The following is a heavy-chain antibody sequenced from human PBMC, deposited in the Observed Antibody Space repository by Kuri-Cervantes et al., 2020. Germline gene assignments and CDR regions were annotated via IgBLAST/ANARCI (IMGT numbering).Heavy chain of an antibody. CDR3: ARGRHPRITIFGVVIRAALHFDY. J-gene: IGHJ4*02. V-gene: IGHV1-46*01. Sequence: ASVKVSCKASGYTFTSYYMHWVRQAPGQGLEWMGIINPSGGSTSYAQKFQGRVTMTRNTSISTAYMELSSLRSEDTAVYYCARGRHPRITIFGVVIRAALHFDYWGQETLVTVSS. D-gene: IGHD3-3*01. CDR2: INPSGGST. CDR1: GYTFTSYY.